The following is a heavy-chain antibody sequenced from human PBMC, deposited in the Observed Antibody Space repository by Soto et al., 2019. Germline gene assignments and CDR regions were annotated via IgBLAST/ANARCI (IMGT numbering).Heavy chain of an antibody. J-gene: IGHJ6*02. V-gene: IGHV3-30*18. CDR2: ISHDGSNK. D-gene: IGHD6-19*01. CDR1: GFTFSSYG. Sequence: QVQLVESGGGVVQPGRSLRLSCAASGFTFSSYGMHWVRQAPGKGLEWVAVISHDGSNKYFADSVKGRFTISRDNSQNTLYLQMNSLSAEDTAVYYCAKHLLAVAGGLHVMDVWGQGTTVTVSS. CDR3: AKHLLAVAGGLHVMDV.